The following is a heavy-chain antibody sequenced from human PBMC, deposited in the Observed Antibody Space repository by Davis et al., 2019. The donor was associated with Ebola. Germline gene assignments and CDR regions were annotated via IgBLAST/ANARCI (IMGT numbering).Heavy chain of an antibody. CDR1: GGSISSSSYY. CDR3: ARLTGQWLVGGDY. D-gene: IGHD6-19*01. Sequence: PSETLSLTCTVSGGSISSSSYYWGWIRQPPGKGLEWIGSIYYSGSTYYNPSLKSRVTISVDTSKNQFSLKLSSVTAADTAVYYCARLTGQWLVGGDYWGQGTLVTVSS. CDR2: IYYSGST. J-gene: IGHJ4*02. V-gene: IGHV4-39*01.